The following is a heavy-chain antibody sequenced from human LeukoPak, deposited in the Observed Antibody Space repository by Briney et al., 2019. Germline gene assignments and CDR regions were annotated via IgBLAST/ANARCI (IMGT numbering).Heavy chain of an antibody. D-gene: IGHD3-22*01. CDR1: GYTFTSYG. J-gene: IGHJ4*02. Sequence: EASVKVSCKASGYTFTSYGISWVRQAPGQGLEWMGWISAYNGNTNYAQKLQGRVTMTTDTSTSTAYMELRSLRSDDTAVYYCARDGRDYYDSSGYSAADYWGQGTLVTVSS. CDR2: ISAYNGNT. CDR3: ARDGRDYYDSSGYSAADY. V-gene: IGHV1-18*01.